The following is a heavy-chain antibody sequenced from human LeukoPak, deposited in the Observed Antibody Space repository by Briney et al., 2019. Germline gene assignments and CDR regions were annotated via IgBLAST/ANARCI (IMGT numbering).Heavy chain of an antibody. J-gene: IGHJ6*03. CDR2: INHSGST. V-gene: IGHV4-34*01. Sequence: SETLSLTCAVYGGSFSVYYWSCLRDPPRKGREWIGEINHSGSTNYNPSLKSRVTISVDTSKNQFSLKLSSVTAADTAVYYCARKTTVTPRDYYYYYLDVWGKGTMVTVSS. CDR1: GGSFSVYY. D-gene: IGHD4-11*01. CDR3: ARKTTVTPRDYYYYYLDV.